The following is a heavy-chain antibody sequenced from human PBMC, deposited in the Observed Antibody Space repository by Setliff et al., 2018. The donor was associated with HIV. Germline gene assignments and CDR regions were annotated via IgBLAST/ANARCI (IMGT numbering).Heavy chain of an antibody. Sequence: GASVKVSCKPSGYTFTAYYIHWVRQAPGQGLEWMGRIIPNSGGTNYAQKFQGRVTMTRDTSISTAYMELSRLTSDDAAVYYCASKLYCTNGVCLDAFDIWGQGTMVTVSS. CDR1: GYTFTAYY. D-gene: IGHD2-8*01. J-gene: IGHJ3*02. CDR3: ASKLYCTNGVCLDAFDI. CDR2: IIPNSGGT. V-gene: IGHV1-2*06.